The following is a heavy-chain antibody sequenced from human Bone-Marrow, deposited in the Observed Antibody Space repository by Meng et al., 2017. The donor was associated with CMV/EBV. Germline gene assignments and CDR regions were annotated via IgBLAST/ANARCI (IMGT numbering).Heavy chain of an antibody. V-gene: IGHV3-66*02. Sequence: GGSLRLSCAASGFTVSGYYMSWVRQAPGKGLEFVAVISSGGFTYYADSVKGRFTISRDNSKNTLYLQMNSLRAEDTAVYYCARGYCSSTSCYSNKANDYWGQGTLVTVSS. D-gene: IGHD2-2*01. CDR1: GFTVSGYY. J-gene: IGHJ4*02. CDR2: ISSGGFT. CDR3: ARGYCSSTSCYSNKANDY.